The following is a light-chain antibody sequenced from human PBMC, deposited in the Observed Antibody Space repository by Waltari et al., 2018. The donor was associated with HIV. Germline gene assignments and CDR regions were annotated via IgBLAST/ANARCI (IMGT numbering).Light chain of an antibody. J-gene: IGKJ1*01. CDR1: QDIRND. V-gene: IGKV1-17*01. Sequence: DVQMTQSPSYLSASVGDRFTIPCRASQDIRNDLGWYQQKPGRAPKRLIYAASQGGVSSRFSGSGSGTEFTLTISSLQPEDFATYFCLQYNSHPWTFGQGTKVEIK. CDR2: AAS. CDR3: LQYNSHPWT.